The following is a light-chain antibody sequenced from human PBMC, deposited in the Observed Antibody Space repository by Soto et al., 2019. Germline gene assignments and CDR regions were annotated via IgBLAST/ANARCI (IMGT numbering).Light chain of an antibody. V-gene: IGKV3-15*01. CDR2: DAS. CDR3: HQDNNWPPWT. CDR1: QSVSNN. J-gene: IGKJ1*01. Sequence: ILMTQSPATLSVSPGERATLSCRASQSVSNNLAWYQQKPGQAPRLLIYDASTRATGIPARFSGSGSGTEFTLPISGLQSEDFAVYYCHQDNNWPPWTFGQGNKVEIK.